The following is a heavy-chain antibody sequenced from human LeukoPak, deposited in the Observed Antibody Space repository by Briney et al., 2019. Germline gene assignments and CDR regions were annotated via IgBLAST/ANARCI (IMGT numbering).Heavy chain of an antibody. CDR2: ISSSSSTI. D-gene: IGHD3-3*01. V-gene: IGHV3-48*01. Sequence: GGSLRLSCAASGFTYSSYSMNWVRQAPGKGLEWVSYISSSSSTIYYADSVKGRFTISRDNAKNSLYLQMNSLRAEDTAVYYCARGQFHYDFWSGYNWFDPWGQGTLVTVSS. CDR3: ARGQFHYDFWSGYNWFDP. J-gene: IGHJ5*02. CDR1: GFTYSSYS.